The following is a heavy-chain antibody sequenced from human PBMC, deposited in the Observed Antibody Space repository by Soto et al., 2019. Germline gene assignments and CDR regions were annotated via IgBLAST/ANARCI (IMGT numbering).Heavy chain of an antibody. D-gene: IGHD6-13*01. V-gene: IGHV2-5*02. CDR3: AHRGTLSGYSSFWYFQH. CDR1: GFSLSTSGVG. Sequence: SGPTLVNPTQTLTLTCTFSGFSLSTSGVGVGWIRQPPGKALEWLALIYWDDDKRYSPSLKSRLTITKDTSKNQVVLTMTNMDPVDTATYYCAHRGTLSGYSSFWYFQHWGQGTLVTVSS. J-gene: IGHJ1*01. CDR2: IYWDDDK.